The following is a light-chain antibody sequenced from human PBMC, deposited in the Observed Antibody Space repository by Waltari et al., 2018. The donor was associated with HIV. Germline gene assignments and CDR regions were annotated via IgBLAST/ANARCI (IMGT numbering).Light chain of an antibody. CDR1: QSLLHSNGYNY. J-gene: IGKJ2*01. CDR3: MQALQTPYT. Sequence: DSVMTQSPLSLPVTPGEPASLSCRSSQSLLHSNGYNYLDWYLQKPVQSPQLLIYLGSNRASGVPDRFSGSGSGTDFTLKISRVEAEDVGVYYCMQALQTPYTFGQGTKLEIK. CDR2: LGS. V-gene: IGKV2-28*01.